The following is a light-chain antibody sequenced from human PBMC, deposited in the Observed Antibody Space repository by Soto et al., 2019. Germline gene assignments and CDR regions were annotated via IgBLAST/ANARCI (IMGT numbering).Light chain of an antibody. Sequence: EIVLTQSPATLSLSPGERATLSCRASQSVSSYLAWYQQKPGQAPRLLIYDASNRATGIPARFSGSGSGTDFTPTISSLEPEDFAVSYCQQRSNWPWTFGQGTKVEIK. V-gene: IGKV3-11*01. CDR3: QQRSNWPWT. J-gene: IGKJ1*01. CDR1: QSVSSY. CDR2: DAS.